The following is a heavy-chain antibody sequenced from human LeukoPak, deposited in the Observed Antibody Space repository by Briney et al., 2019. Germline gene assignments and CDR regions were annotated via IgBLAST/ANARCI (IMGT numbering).Heavy chain of an antibody. CDR2: ISSSSSYI. CDR3: ASSDSSGYYYDY. D-gene: IGHD3-22*01. Sequence: GGSLRLPCAASGFTFSSYSMNWVRQAPGKRLEWVSSISSSSSYIYYADSVKGRFTISRDNAKNSLYLQMNSLRAEDTAVYYCASSDSSGYYYDYWGQGTLVTVSS. J-gene: IGHJ4*02. V-gene: IGHV3-21*01. CDR1: GFTFSSYS.